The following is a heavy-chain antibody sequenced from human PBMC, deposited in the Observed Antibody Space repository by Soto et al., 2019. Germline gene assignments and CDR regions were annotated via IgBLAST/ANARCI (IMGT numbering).Heavy chain of an antibody. D-gene: IGHD2-21*01. CDR3: AISFDRGGASRLTNY. CDR2: ISPSGGKT. Sequence: GAPVKVSCKSSGYTFTSYDIPWVRQAPGQGLEWMGWISPSGGKTDYAQNLQGRVTMTTDTSTSTAYMELSSLRSDDTAVYYCAISFDRGGASRLTNYWGQGTLVTVSS. CDR1: GYTFTSYD. J-gene: IGHJ4*02. V-gene: IGHV1-18*04.